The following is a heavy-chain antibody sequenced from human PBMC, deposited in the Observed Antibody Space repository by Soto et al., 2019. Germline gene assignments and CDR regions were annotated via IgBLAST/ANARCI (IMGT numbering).Heavy chain of an antibody. Sequence: SETLSPTWSVSGGPIXSYYWSWIRQPPGKGLEGIGYIYYSGSTNYNPSLKSRVTISVDTSKNQFSLKLSSVTAADTAVYYCARGPDYYGSGSYYDYYYYYMDVWGKGTTLTVSS. J-gene: IGHJ6*03. D-gene: IGHD3-10*01. CDR3: ARGPDYYGSGSYYDYYYYYMDV. CDR2: IYYSGST. CDR1: GGPIXSYY. V-gene: IGHV4-59*01.